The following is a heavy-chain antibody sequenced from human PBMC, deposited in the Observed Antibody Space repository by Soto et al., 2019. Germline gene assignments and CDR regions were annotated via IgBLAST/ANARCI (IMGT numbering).Heavy chain of an antibody. CDR1: GGTFSSYA. J-gene: IGHJ4*02. V-gene: IGHV1-69*13. CDR2: IIPIFGTA. D-gene: IGHD6-6*01. CDR3: ARGRYSSSAYFDY. Sequence: SVNVSCKASGGTFSSYAISWVRQAPGQGLEWMGGIIPIFGTANYAQKFQGRVTITADESTSTAYMELSSLRPEDTAVYYCARGRYSSSAYFDYWGQGTLVSVSS.